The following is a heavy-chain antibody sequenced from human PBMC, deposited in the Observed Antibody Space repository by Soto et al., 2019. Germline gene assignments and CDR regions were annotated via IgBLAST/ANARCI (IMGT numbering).Heavy chain of an antibody. J-gene: IGHJ4*02. D-gene: IGHD5-12*01. Sequence: ASVKVSCKASGYIFTGYYMHWVRQAPGQGLEWMGWITPNSGGTNYAQKFRGRVTMTRDTSSSTVYMELSRLGSDDTAVYYCQRGYSGYDYFDYWGEGSLVTVS. CDR3: QRGYSGYDYFDY. CDR2: ITPNSGGT. CDR1: GYIFTGYY. V-gene: IGHV1-2*02.